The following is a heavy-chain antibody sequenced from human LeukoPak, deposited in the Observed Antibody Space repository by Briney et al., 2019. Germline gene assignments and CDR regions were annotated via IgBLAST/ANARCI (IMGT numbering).Heavy chain of an antibody. CDR3: ARSPGLALNWYFDL. D-gene: IGHD2-15*01. Sequence: KPSETLSLTCAVSGDSISSSNWWSWVRRPPGKGLERIGEIYHSGITNYNSSLKSRITISVDKSKNQFTLRLNSVTAADTAVYYCARSPGLALNWYFDLWGRGTLVTVSS. CDR2: IYHSGIT. CDR1: GDSISSSNW. V-gene: IGHV4-4*02. J-gene: IGHJ2*01.